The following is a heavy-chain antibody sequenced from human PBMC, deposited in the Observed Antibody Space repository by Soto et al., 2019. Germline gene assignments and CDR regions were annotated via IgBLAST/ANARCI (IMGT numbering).Heavy chain of an antibody. V-gene: IGHV1-69*12. Sequence: QVQLVQSGAEVKKPGSSVKVSCKASVGTFSSYAISWVRQAPGQGLEWMGGIIPIFGTANYAQKFQGRVTITADESTSTAYMELSSLRSEDTAVYYCARSYPSYGLYGMDVWGQGTTVTVSS. D-gene: IGHD5-18*01. CDR1: VGTFSSYA. CDR2: IIPIFGTA. CDR3: ARSYPSYGLYGMDV. J-gene: IGHJ6*02.